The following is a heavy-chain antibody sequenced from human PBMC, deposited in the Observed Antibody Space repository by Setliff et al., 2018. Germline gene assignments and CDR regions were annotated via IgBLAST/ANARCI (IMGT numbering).Heavy chain of an antibody. CDR1: GFTFTNTW. Sequence: PGGSLRLSCAASGFTFTNTWMSWVRQAPGKGLEWVSVISGSGVSTYYADSVKGRFTISRDNSKNTLYLQMNSLRAEDTAVYYCAKNFRLTPTDLNAFDIWGQGTMVTVSS. J-gene: IGHJ3*02. D-gene: IGHD3-9*01. CDR2: ISGSGVST. CDR3: AKNFRLTPTDLNAFDI. V-gene: IGHV3-23*01.